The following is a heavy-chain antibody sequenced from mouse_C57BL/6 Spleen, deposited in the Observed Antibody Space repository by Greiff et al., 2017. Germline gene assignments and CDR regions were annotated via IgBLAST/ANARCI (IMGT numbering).Heavy chain of an antibody. CDR2: ISDGGSYT. V-gene: IGHV5-4*01. D-gene: IGHD2-3*01. CDR3: AREGGYSVYAMDY. J-gene: IGHJ4*01. Sequence: DVQLVESGGGLVKPGGSLKLSCAASGFTFSSYAMSWVRQTPEKRLEWVATISDGGSYTYYPDNVKGRFTISRDNAKNNLYLQMSHLKSEDTAMYDCAREGGYSVYAMDYWGQGTSVTVSS. CDR1: GFTFSSYA.